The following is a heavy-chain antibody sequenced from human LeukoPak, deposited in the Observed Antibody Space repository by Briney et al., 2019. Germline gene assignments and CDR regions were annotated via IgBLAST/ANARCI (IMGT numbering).Heavy chain of an antibody. V-gene: IGHV3-23*01. CDR3: AKSLYGGCDY. CDR1: GFTFSSYA. Sequence: GGSLRLSCAASGFTFSSYAMSWVRQAPGKGLEWVSGVNGNGGSTSYADSVKGRFTIFRDNSKNTVYLQMNSLRVEDTAVYYCAKSLYGGCDYWGQGTVVTVSS. CDR2: VNGNGGST. J-gene: IGHJ4*02. D-gene: IGHD3-16*02.